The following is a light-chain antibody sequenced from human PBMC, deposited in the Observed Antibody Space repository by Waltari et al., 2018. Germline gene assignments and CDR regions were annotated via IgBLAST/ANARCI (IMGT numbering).Light chain of an antibody. Sequence: QSALTQPRSVSGSPGQSVTISCTGTGSDVGGYNYVSWYQQHPGKAPKLIIYDGSKRPSGVPDRFSVSKSGNPASLTISGLQAEDEADYYCCSYAGTYTLVFGGGTKLTVL. V-gene: IGLV2-11*01. CDR1: GSDVGGYNY. CDR3: CSYAGTYTLV. CDR2: DGS. J-gene: IGLJ2*01.